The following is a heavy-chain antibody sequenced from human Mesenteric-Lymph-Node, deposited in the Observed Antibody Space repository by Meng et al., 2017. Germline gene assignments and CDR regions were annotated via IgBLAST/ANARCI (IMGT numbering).Heavy chain of an antibody. D-gene: IGHD6-13*01. CDR1: GFTFSSYG. J-gene: IGHJ6*02. Sequence: GGSLRLSCAASGFTFSSYGMHWVRQAPGKGLEWVAVIWYDGSNKYYADSVKGRFTISRDNSKNTLYLQMNSLRAEDTAVYYCARCGLWSSSWYYYYYYYGMDVWGQGTTVTVSS. CDR3: ARCGLWSSSWYYYYYYYGMDV. V-gene: IGHV3-33*01. CDR2: IWYDGSNK.